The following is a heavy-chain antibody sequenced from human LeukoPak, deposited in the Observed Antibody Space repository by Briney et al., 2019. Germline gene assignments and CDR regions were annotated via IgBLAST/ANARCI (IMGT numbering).Heavy chain of an antibody. CDR3: ARRSYYDSSGYYPD. D-gene: IGHD3-22*01. J-gene: IGHJ4*02. CDR2: IYYSGST. Sequence: PSETLSLTCTVSGGSISSSSYYWGWIRQPPGKGLEWIGSIYYSGSTYYNPSLKSRVTISVDTSKNQFSLKLSPVTAADTAVYYCARRSYYDSSGYYPDWGQGTLVTVYS. V-gene: IGHV4-39*01. CDR1: GGSISSSSYY.